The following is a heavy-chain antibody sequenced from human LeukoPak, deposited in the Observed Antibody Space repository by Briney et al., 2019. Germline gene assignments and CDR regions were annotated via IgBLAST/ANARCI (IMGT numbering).Heavy chain of an antibody. J-gene: IGHJ4*02. CDR3: AREGYYGSGRRSDY. Sequence: SETLSLTCTVSGGSISSGGYYWSWIRQHPGKGLEWIGYIYYSGSTYYSPSLKSRVTISVDTSKNQFSLKLSSVTAADTAVYYCAREGYYGSGRRSDYWGQGTLVTVSS. D-gene: IGHD3-10*01. CDR2: IYYSGST. V-gene: IGHV4-31*03. CDR1: GGSISSGGYY.